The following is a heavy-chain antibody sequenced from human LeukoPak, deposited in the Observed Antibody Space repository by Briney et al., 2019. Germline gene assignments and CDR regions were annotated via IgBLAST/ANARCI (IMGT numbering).Heavy chain of an antibody. J-gene: IGHJ4*02. V-gene: IGHV3-74*01. CDR1: GFTFSSYW. CDR2: INSDGSST. CDR3: VCISGWPGY. Sequence: GGSLRLSCAASGFTFSSYWMHWVRQAPGKGLVWVSHINSDGSSTSYADSVKGRFTISRDNAKNTLYLQMNSLRGEDTAVYYCVCISGWPGYWGQGTLVTVSS. D-gene: IGHD6-19*01.